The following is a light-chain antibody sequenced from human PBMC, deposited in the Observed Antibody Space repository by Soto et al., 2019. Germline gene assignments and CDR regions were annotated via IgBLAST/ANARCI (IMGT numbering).Light chain of an antibody. CDR2: RNN. CDR3: AAWDDSLSVV. Sequence: QPVVTQPPSVSGTPGQRVTISCSGSSSNIGSNYVYWYQQLPGTAPKLLIYRNNQRPSGVPDRFSGSKSGTSASLAISGLRSEDEADYYCAAWDDSLSVVFGGGTKLTVL. V-gene: IGLV1-47*01. J-gene: IGLJ2*01. CDR1: SSNIGSNY.